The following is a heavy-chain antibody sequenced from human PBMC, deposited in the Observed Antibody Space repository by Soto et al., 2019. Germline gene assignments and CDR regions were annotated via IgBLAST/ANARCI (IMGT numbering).Heavy chain of an antibody. CDR1: GFTLSSYA. V-gene: IGHV3-23*01. CDR3: ARGPTIFGVGVYAFDI. CDR2: ISGSGAFT. D-gene: IGHD3-3*01. J-gene: IGHJ3*02. Sequence: EVQMLESGGGLVQPGGSLRLSCEASGFTLSSYALRWVRQAPGKGLEWVSGISGSGAFTFDADSVRGRFTIPRDNSVNTLYLQRNSLRVEYTAVYYCARGPTIFGVGVYAFDIWGQGTMATVSS.